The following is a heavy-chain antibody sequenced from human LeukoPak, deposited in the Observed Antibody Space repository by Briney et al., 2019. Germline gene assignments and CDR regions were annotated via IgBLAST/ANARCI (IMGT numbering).Heavy chain of an antibody. CDR3: AKGDYYDSSGYSD. J-gene: IGHJ4*02. Sequence: GGSLRLSCAASGFTFSSYWMSWVRQAPGKGLEWVANIKQDGSERYYVDSVKGRFTISRDNAKNSLYLQMNSLRAEDTALYYCAKGDYYDSSGYSDWGQGTLVTVSS. D-gene: IGHD3-22*01. CDR2: IKQDGSER. CDR1: GFTFSSYW. V-gene: IGHV3-7*03.